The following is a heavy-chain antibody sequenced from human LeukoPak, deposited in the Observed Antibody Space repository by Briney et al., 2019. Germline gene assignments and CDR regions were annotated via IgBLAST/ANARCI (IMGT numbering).Heavy chain of an antibody. Sequence: GGSLRLSCAASGLTFSSYAMSWVRQAPGKGLEWVSAISGSGGSTYYADSVKGRFTISRDNSKNTLYLQMNSLRAEDTAVYYRAKDNFGYSSGWSRGAFDIWGQGTMVTVSS. V-gene: IGHV3-23*01. CDR1: GLTFSSYA. CDR3: AKDNFGYSSGWSRGAFDI. J-gene: IGHJ3*02. CDR2: ISGSGGST. D-gene: IGHD6-19*01.